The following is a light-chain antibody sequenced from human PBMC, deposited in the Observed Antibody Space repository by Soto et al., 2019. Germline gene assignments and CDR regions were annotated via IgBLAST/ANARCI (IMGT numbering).Light chain of an antibody. J-gene: IGLJ1*01. Sequence: QSALTQPASVSGSPGQSITISCTGTSRDIGAYNDVSWYQHHPGKAPKIMIHDVSHRPSGVSNRFSGCKSGNTASLTISGLQAEDEADYFCSSFSSSTMDVFGSGTKVTVL. CDR3: SSFSSSTMDV. CDR2: DVS. V-gene: IGLV2-14*03. CDR1: SRDIGAYND.